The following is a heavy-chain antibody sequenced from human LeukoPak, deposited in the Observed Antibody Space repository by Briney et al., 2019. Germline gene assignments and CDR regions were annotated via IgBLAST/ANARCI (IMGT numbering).Heavy chain of an antibody. J-gene: IGHJ4*02. CDR2: VYYSGST. V-gene: IGHV4-61*01. D-gene: IGHD3-10*01. Sequence: SETLSLTCTVSGGSVSNASYYWSWIQQPPGKGLDWIGYVYYSGSTNYSPSLKSRVTLSVDTSKNQFSLKLTSVTAADTAVYYCARVRYGSGSYYFDNWGQGTLVTVSS. CDR3: ARVRYGSGSYYFDN. CDR1: GGSVSNASYY.